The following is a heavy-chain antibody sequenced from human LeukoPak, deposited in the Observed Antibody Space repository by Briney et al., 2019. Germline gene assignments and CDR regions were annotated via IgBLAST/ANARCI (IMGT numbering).Heavy chain of an antibody. CDR2: IYYSGST. CDR1: GGSISSSSYY. Sequence: SETLSLTCTVSGGSISSSSYYWGWIRQPPGKGLEWIGSIYYSGSTYYNPSLKSRVTISVDTSKNQFSLKLSSVTAADTAVYYCARGMDYYDSSGRGAFDIWGQGTMVTVSS. D-gene: IGHD3-22*01. J-gene: IGHJ3*02. CDR3: ARGMDYYDSSGRGAFDI. V-gene: IGHV4-39*07.